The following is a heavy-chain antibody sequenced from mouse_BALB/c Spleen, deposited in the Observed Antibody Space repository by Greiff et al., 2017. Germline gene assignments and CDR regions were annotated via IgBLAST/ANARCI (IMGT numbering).Heavy chain of an antibody. CDR2: ISSGSSTI. Sequence: VESGGGLVQPGGSRKLSCAASGFTFSSFGMHWVRQAPEKGLEWVAYISSGSSTIYYADTVKGRFTISRDNPKNTLFLQMTSLRSEDTAMYYCASGYRYGYYAMDYWGQGTSVTVSS. CDR1: GFTFSSFG. D-gene: IGHD2-14*01. V-gene: IGHV5-17*02. CDR3: ASGYRYGYYAMDY. J-gene: IGHJ4*01.